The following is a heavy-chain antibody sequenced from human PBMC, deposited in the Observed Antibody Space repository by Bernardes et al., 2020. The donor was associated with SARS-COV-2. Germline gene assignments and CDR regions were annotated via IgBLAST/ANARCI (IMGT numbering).Heavy chain of an antibody. CDR3: ATPRASYDSNFYWFDP. D-gene: IGHD2-21*01. V-gene: IGHV1-69*02. J-gene: IGHJ5*02. CDR1: GGTFSSYT. CDR2: IIPFLDKT. Sequence: SSVKVSCKASGGTFSSYTITWVRQAPGRGLEWMGRIIPFLDKTDYARRFQGRVTFTADKSTKKVFMELSSLTSEDTALYYCATPRASYDSNFYWFDPWGQGTLVTVSS.